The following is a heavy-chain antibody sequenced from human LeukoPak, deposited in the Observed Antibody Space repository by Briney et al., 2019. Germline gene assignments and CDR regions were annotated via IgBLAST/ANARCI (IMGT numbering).Heavy chain of an antibody. CDR3: ARGGPDVVVPAALDY. CDR1: GYTFTSYG. Sequence: ASVKVSCKASGYTFTSYGISWVRQAPGQGLEWMGWISAYNGNTNYAQKLQGRVTMTTDTSTSTAYMELRSMRSDDTAVYYCARGGPDVVVPAALDYWGQGTLVTVSS. V-gene: IGHV1-18*01. CDR2: ISAYNGNT. J-gene: IGHJ4*02. D-gene: IGHD2-2*01.